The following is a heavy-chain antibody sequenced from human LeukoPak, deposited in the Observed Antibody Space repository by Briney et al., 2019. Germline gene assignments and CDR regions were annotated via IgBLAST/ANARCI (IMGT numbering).Heavy chain of an antibody. CDR1: GFTFSSYS. CDR3: AKDVGKYSSSWSTPFDAFDI. CDR2: ISSSTTNI. Sequence: GGSLRLSCAASGFTFSSYSMNWVRQAPGKGLEWVSSISSSTTNIYYADSVKGRFTISRDNAKNSLYLQMNSLRPEDTAVYYCAKDVGKYSSSWSTPFDAFDIWGQGTMVTVSS. D-gene: IGHD6-13*01. V-gene: IGHV3-21*01. J-gene: IGHJ3*02.